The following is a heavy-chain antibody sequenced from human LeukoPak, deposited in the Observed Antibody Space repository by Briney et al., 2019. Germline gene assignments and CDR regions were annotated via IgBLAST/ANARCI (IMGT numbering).Heavy chain of an antibody. CDR1: GGSFSGYY. J-gene: IGHJ6*03. Sequence: SETLSLTCAVYGGSFSGYYWSWIRQPPGKGLEWIGEINHSGSTNYNPSLKSRVTMSVDTSKNQFSLRLSSLTAADTALYYCARDRKYYYHMDVWGKGTTVTASS. D-gene: IGHD1-14*01. CDR3: ARDRKYYYHMDV. CDR2: INHSGST. V-gene: IGHV4-34*01.